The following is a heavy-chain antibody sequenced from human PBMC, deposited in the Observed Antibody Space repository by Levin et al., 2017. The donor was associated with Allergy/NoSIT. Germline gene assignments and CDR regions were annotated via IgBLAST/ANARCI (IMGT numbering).Heavy chain of an antibody. CDR3: ARGREEPTGRLYYYYMDV. CDR1: GGSIGSDSYY. CDR2: IYHSGTT. J-gene: IGHJ6*03. Sequence: LRLSCTVSGGSIGSDSYYWSWIRQLPGKGLQWIGHIYHSGTTYYNPSLKSRVTISLGTSKGQFSLRLSSVTAADTAVYYCARGREEPTGRLYYYYMDVWGNGTTVTVSS. V-gene: IGHV4-31*03. D-gene: IGHD1-1*01.